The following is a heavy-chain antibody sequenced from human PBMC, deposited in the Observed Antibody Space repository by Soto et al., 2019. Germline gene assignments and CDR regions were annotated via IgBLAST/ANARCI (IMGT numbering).Heavy chain of an antibody. Sequence: RRLSCAASGFTFSSYGMHWVRQAPGKGLEWVANIWYDGSNKYYVDSVKGRFTISRDNSQNTVYLQMNSLRAEDTAVYYCARYSSGLDYWGQGTLVTVSS. V-gene: IGHV3-33*01. D-gene: IGHD6-19*01. CDR3: ARYSSGLDY. J-gene: IGHJ4*02. CDR2: IWYDGSNK. CDR1: GFTFSSYG.